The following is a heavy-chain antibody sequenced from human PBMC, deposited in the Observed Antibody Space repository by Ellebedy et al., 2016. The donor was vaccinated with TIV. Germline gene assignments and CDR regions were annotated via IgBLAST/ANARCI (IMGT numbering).Heavy chain of an antibody. CDR2: IVAVFGTT. D-gene: IGHD5-12*01. CDR1: GGIFRSNA. CDR3: ARYSGYHFRGNYFDY. Sequence: SVKVSCKASGGIFRSNAFSWARQSPGQGLEWMGGIVAVFGTTTYAQKFQGRVTITADESTSTAYTELSSLTADDTAVYYCARYSGYHFRGNYFDYWGQGTLVTVSS. J-gene: IGHJ4*02. V-gene: IGHV1-69*13.